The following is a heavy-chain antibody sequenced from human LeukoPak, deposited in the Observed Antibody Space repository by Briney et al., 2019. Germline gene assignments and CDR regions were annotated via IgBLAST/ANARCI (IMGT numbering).Heavy chain of an antibody. CDR1: GFTFSDYY. CDR2: ISSSSSYT. J-gene: IGHJ4*02. D-gene: IGHD6-13*01. V-gene: IGHV3-11*05. Sequence: PGGSLSLSCAASGFTFSDYYMSWIRQAPGKGLEWVSYISSSSSYTNYADSVKGRFTISRDNAKNSLYLQMNSLRAEDTAVYYCARDLVSSSWSFDYWGQGTQVTVSS. CDR3: ARDLVSSSWSFDY.